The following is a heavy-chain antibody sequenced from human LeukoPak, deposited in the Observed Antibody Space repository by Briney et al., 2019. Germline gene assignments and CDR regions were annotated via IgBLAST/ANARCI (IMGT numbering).Heavy chain of an antibody. CDR3: ASSLGPLTEY. CDR2: INSGGSGT. V-gene: IGHV3-74*01. CDR1: GFTFNTYW. Sequence: GGSLRLSCAASGFTFNTYWMSWVRQTPGKGLVWVSRINSGGSGTSYADSVKGRFTISRDNAKNTLYLQMNSLRAEDTAVYYCASSLGPLTEYWGQGTLVTVSS. D-gene: IGHD7-27*01. J-gene: IGHJ4*02.